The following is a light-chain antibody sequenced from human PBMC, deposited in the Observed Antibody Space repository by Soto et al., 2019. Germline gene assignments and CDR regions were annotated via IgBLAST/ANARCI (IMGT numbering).Light chain of an antibody. CDR3: QQSYRTPLT. V-gene: IGKV1-39*01. J-gene: IGKJ4*01. CDR2: AAS. Sequence: DIQMTQSPSSLSPSVGDRVTITCRASQTISSYLNWYQQKPGKAPKLLIYAASSLQSGVPSRFSGSGSGTDFSLTISSLQPEDFATYYCQQSYRTPLTFGGGTKVEIK. CDR1: QTISSY.